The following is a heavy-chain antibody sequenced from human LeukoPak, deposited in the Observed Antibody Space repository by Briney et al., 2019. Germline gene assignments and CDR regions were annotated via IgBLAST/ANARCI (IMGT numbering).Heavy chain of an antibody. CDR3: ASLNFRSGWYSRFDY. CDR2: IYHSGST. V-gene: IGHV4-59*01. Sequence: SQTLSPTCTVSGGSISSYYWSWIRQPPGKGLEWIGYIYHSGSTNYNPSLKSRVTISVDTSKNQFSLKLSSVTAADTAVYYCASLNFRSGWYSRFDYWGQGTLVTVSS. CDR1: GGSISSYY. D-gene: IGHD6-19*01. J-gene: IGHJ4*02.